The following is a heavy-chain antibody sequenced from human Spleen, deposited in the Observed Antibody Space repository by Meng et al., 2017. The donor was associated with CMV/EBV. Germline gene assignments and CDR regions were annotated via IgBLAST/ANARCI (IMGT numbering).Heavy chain of an antibody. CDR2: IYSGGSST. V-gene: IGHV3-23*03. CDR3: AKDGPYYYGMDV. CDR1: GFTFSSYA. J-gene: IGHJ6*02. Sequence: GESLKISCAASGFTFSSYAMSWVRQAPGKGLEWVSVIYSGGSSTYYADSVKGRFTISRDNSKNTPYLQMNSLRAEDTAVYYCAKDGPYYYGMDVWGQGTTVTVSS.